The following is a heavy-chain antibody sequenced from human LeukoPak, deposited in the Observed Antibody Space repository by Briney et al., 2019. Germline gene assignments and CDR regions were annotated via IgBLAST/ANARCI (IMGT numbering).Heavy chain of an antibody. CDR3: ARAYSSSWYDF. CDR1: GFTFSSYT. Sequence: GGSLRLSCAASGFTFSSYTMYWVRQAPGKGLEWVSGISSSGSNTYYADSVKGRFTISRDNSKNTLFLQMSSLRAEDTAVYYCARAYSSSWYDFWGQGTLVTVSS. J-gene: IGHJ5*01. D-gene: IGHD6-13*01. CDR2: ISSSGSNT. V-gene: IGHV3-23*01.